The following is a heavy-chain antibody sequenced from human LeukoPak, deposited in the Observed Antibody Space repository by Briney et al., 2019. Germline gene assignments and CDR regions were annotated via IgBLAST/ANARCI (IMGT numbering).Heavy chain of an antibody. D-gene: IGHD1-26*01. CDR3: ARFSGSYRAYYYYYTDV. CDR1: GGSIRSYY. CDR2: IYYSGST. V-gene: IGHV4-59*01. Sequence: SETLSLTCTVSGGSIRSYYWSWIRQPPGKGLEWIGYIYYSGSTNYNPSLKSRVTISVDTSKNQFSLKLSSVTAADTAVYYCARFSGSYRAYYYYYTDVWGKGTTVTVSS. J-gene: IGHJ6*03.